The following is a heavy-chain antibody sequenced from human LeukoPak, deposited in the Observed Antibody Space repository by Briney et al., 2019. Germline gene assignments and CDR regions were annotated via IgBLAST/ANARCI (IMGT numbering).Heavy chain of an antibody. Sequence: GGSLRLSCAASGFTFDDYAMHWVRQALGKGLEWVSLISGDGSSTYYADSVKGRFTISRDNSRNSLYLQMNSLRTEDTALYYCAKGLATYYYYGMDVWGQGTTVTVSS. CDR2: ISGDGSST. CDR1: GFTFDDYA. CDR3: AKGLATYYYYGMDV. V-gene: IGHV3-43*02. J-gene: IGHJ6*02.